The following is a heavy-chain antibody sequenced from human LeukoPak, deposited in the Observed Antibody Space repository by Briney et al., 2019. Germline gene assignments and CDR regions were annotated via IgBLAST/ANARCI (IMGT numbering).Heavy chain of an antibody. CDR1: GFTFSSYA. Sequence: GGSLRLSCAASGFTFSSYAMSWVRQAPGKRLEWVSAISGSGGSTYYADSVKGRFTISRDNPKNTLYLQMNSLRAEDAAVYYCAKTRGWYYFDYWGQGTLVTVSS. V-gene: IGHV3-23*01. D-gene: IGHD6-19*01. CDR3: AKTRGWYYFDY. CDR2: ISGSGGST. J-gene: IGHJ4*02.